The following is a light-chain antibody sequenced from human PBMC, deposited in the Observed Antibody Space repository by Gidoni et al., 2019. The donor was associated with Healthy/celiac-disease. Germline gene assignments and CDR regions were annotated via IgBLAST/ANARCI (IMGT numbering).Light chain of an antibody. J-gene: IGKJ2*01. V-gene: IGKV4-1*01. CDR3: QQYYSTPYT. CDR2: WAS. CDR1: QSVLYSSNNKHY. Sequence: DIVMTPSPVSLAVSLGERATINCKSSQSVLYSSNNKHYLAWYQQKPGQPPKLLIYWASTRESGVPDRFSGSGSGTDFTLTISSLQAEDVAVYYCQQYYSTPYTFGQGTKLEIK.